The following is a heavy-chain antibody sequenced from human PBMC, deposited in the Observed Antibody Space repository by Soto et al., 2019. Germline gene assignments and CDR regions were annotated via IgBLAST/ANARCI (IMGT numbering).Heavy chain of an antibody. CDR1: GGSISSGGYY. Sequence: SETLSLTCTVSGGSISSGGYYWGWIRQHPGKGLEWIGYIYYSGSTYYNPSLKSRVTISVDTSKNQFSLKLSSVTAADTAVYYCASTRRTYDSSGYFDYWGQGTLVTVSS. CDR2: IYYSGST. D-gene: IGHD3-22*01. CDR3: ASTRRTYDSSGYFDY. V-gene: IGHV4-31*03. J-gene: IGHJ4*02.